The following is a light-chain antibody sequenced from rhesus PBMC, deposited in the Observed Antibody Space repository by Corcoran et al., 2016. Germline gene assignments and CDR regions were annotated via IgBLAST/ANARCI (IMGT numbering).Light chain of an antibody. CDR3: QHYYNTPWT. CDR1: QGITND. V-gene: IGKV1-25*01. Sequence: DIQMTQSPSSLSASVGDRVTITCRASQGITNDLAWYQQKPGETPKLLFYEASSLQSGIPSRFSGSGVGTDFTLTISSLQSEDFATYYCQHYYNTPWTFGQGTKVEIK. J-gene: IGKJ1*01. CDR2: EAS.